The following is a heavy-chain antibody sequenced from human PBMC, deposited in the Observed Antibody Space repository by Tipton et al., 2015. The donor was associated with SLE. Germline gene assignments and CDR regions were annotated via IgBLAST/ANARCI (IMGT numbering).Heavy chain of an antibody. CDR3: ARVSGYSYGLRVPFDY. J-gene: IGHJ4*02. Sequence: TLSLTCAVYGGSFSHYYWTWIRQSPGKGLEWIGEINHSGSTNYNPSLKSRVTISVDTSKNQFSLKLSSVTAADTAVYYCARVSGYSYGLRVPFDYWSQGTLVTVSS. CDR2: INHSGST. CDR1: GGSFSHYY. D-gene: IGHD5-18*01. V-gene: IGHV4-34*01.